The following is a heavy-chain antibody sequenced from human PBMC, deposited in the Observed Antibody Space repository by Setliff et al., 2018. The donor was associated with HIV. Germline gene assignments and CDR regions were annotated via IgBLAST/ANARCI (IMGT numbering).Heavy chain of an antibody. J-gene: IGHJ4*02. D-gene: IGHD4-17*01. Sequence: SETLSLTCAVSGYSISSGYYWGWIRQPPGKGLEWIGSIYQTGVTYYNPSLKSRVTISVDTSKNQSSLNLSSVTAADTAIYYCARHANTVTTVFVDYFDYWGQGTLVTVSS. CDR3: ARHANTVTTVFVDYFDY. CDR2: IYQTGVT. CDR1: GYSISSGYY. V-gene: IGHV4-38-2*01.